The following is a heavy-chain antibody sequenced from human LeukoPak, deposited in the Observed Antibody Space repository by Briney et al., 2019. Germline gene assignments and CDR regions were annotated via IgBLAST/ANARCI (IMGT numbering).Heavy chain of an antibody. CDR2: IYTSGSP. D-gene: IGHD3-22*01. Sequence: SETLSLTCTVSGGSISNYYWSWIRQPAGKGLEWIGGIYTSGSPNYSPSLKSRVTVSVDTSKNRFSLKLTSVTAADTAVYYCARDPSHTSGPLGYWGQGTLVTVSS. CDR1: GGSISNYY. CDR3: ARDPSHTSGPLGY. J-gene: IGHJ4*02. V-gene: IGHV4-4*07.